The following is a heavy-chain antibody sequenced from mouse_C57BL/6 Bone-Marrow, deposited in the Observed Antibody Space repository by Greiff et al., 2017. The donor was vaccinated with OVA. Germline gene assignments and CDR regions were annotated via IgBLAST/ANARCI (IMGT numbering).Heavy chain of an antibody. CDR1: GFTFSDYG. J-gene: IGHJ1*03. Sequence: EVQRVESGGGLVKPGGSLKLSCAASGFTFSDYGMHWVRQAPEKGLEWVAYISSGSSTIYYADTVKGRFTISRDNAKNTLFLQMTSLRSEDTAMYYCASIYGSSYWYFDVWGTGTTVTVSS. V-gene: IGHV5-17*01. CDR3: ASIYGSSYWYFDV. CDR2: ISSGSSTI. D-gene: IGHD1-1*01.